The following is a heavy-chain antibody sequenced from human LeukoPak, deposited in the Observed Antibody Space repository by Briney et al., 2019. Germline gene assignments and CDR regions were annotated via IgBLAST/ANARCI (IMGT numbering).Heavy chain of an antibody. Sequence: PGGSLRLSCAASGFTFSTYVMTWVRQAPGKGLEWVSTISGSGDATYYADSVKGRFTISRDNSKNTLNLQMNSLRAEDTAVYYCARDFGGDCGGDCYNFDYWGQGTLVTVSS. D-gene: IGHD2-21*02. CDR1: GFTFSTYV. J-gene: IGHJ4*02. V-gene: IGHV3-23*01. CDR3: ARDFGGDCGGDCYNFDY. CDR2: ISGSGDAT.